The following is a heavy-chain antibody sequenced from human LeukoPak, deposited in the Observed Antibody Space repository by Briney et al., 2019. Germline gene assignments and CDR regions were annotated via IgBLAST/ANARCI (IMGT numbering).Heavy chain of an antibody. CDR3: AREAGWNYDFWSGYYIGWFDP. CDR2: ISSSSSYI. Sequence: SGGSLRLSCAASGFTFSSYIMNWVRQAPGKGLEWVSSISSSSSYIYYADSVKGRFTISRDNAKNSLYLQMNSLRAEDTAVYYCAREAGWNYDFWSGYYIGWFDPWGQGTLVTVSS. CDR1: GFTFSSYI. J-gene: IGHJ5*02. D-gene: IGHD3-3*01. V-gene: IGHV3-21*01.